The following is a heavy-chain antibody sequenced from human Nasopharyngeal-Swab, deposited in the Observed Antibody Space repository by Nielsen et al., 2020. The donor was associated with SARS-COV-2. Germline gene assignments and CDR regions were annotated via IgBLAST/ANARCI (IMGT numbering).Heavy chain of an antibody. CDR2: IYYSGST. J-gene: IGHJ5*02. Sequence: SETLSLTCAVSGGSISSSNWWSWVRQPPGKGLEWTGSIYYSGSTYYNPSLKSRVTISVDTSKNQFSLKLSSVTAADTAVYYCARVRYDILTGYHDNWFDPWGQGTLVTVSS. CDR1: GGSISSSNW. V-gene: IGHV4-4*02. D-gene: IGHD3-9*01. CDR3: ARVRYDILTGYHDNWFDP.